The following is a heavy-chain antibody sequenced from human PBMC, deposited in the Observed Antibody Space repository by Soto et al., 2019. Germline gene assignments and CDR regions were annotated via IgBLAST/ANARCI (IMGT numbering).Heavy chain of an antibody. CDR2: ISGSGGST. D-gene: IGHD2-15*01. V-gene: IGHV3-23*01. Sequence: GGSLRLSCAASGFTFSSYAMSWVRQAPGKGLEWVSAISGSGGSTYYADSVKGRFTISRDNSKNTLYLQMNSLRAEDTAVYYCAKPRGYCSGGSCYSTHYYYGMDVWGQGTTVTVS. CDR3: AKPRGYCSGGSCYSTHYYYGMDV. CDR1: GFTFSSYA. J-gene: IGHJ6*02.